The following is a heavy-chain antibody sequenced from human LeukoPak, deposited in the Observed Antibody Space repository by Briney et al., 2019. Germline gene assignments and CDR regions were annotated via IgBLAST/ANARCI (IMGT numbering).Heavy chain of an antibody. CDR2: IYYSRST. Sequence: PSETLSLTCTVSGGSISSSSYYWGWIRQPPGKGLEWIGSIYYSRSTYYNPSLKSRVTISVDTSKNQFSLKLSSVTAADTAVYYCARNWGSGYFDYWGQGTLVTVSS. CDR1: GGSISSSSYY. D-gene: IGHD7-27*01. CDR3: ARNWGSGYFDY. V-gene: IGHV4-39*01. J-gene: IGHJ4*02.